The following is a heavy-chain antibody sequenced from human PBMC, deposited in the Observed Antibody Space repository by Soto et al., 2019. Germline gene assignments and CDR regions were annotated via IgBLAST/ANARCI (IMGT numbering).Heavy chain of an antibody. CDR1: GFTFSSYA. D-gene: IGHD5-12*01. CDR3: AREKGYRTVKYYYGMDV. J-gene: IGHJ6*02. V-gene: IGHV3-30-3*01. CDR2: ISYDGSNK. Sequence: GGSLRLSCAASGFTFSSYAMHWVRQAPGKGLEWVAVISYDGSNKYYADSVKGRFTISRDNSKNTLYLQMNSLRAEDTAVYYCAREKGYRTVKYYYGMDVWGQGTTVTVSS.